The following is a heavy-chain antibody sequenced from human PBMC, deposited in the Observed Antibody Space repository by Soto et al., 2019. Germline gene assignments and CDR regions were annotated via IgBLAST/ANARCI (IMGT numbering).Heavy chain of an antibody. V-gene: IGHV3-30*18. Sequence: QVQLVESGGGVVQPGRSLRLSCAASGFTFSTYGMHWVRQPPGKGLEWVAGISYDESNKYYGDSVRGRFTVSRDNPKNTVYLQMDSLRAEDTALYYCAKDSRQQLSKGGGLFDYWGQGTLVTVSS. J-gene: IGHJ4*02. CDR3: AKDSRQQLSKGGGLFDY. CDR1: GFTFSTYG. D-gene: IGHD6-13*01. CDR2: ISYDESNK.